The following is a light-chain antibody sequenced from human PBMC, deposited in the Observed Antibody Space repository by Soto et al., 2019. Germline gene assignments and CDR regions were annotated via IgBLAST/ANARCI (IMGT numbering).Light chain of an antibody. V-gene: IGLV2-18*02. CDR1: SSDVGNSNG. J-gene: IGLJ1*01. CDR3: SSYTSSSTYV. CDR2: DVN. Sequence: QSVLPQPPSVSGAPGHSVAISCTGTSSDVGNSNGVSWYHQPPGTAPKLMIYDVNNRPSGVPDRFSGSKSGNTASLTISGLQAEDEGDYYCSSYTSSSTYVFGTGTKVTVL.